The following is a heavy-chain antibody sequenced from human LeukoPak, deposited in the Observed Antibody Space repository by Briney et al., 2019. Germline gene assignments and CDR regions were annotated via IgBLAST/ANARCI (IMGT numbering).Heavy chain of an antibody. CDR2: IYYSGST. CDR3: ARVTSAAWYYYDSSGYPL. J-gene: IGHJ3*01. D-gene: IGHD3-22*01. Sequence: SETLSLTCTVSGGSISSYYWSWIRQPPGKGLEWIGYIYYSGSTNYNPSLKSRVTISVDTSKNQFSLKLSSVTAADTAVYYCARVTSAAWYYYDSSGYPLWGQGTMVTVSS. V-gene: IGHV4-59*12. CDR1: GGSISSYY.